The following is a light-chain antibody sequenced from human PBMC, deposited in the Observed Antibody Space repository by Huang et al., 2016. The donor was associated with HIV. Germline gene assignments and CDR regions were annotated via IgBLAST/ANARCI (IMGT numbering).Light chain of an antibody. V-gene: IGKV2-28*01. J-gene: IGKJ5*01. Sequence: DIVMTQSPLSLPVTPGEPASISCRSSQSLLHSNGYNYLYWYLQKPGQSPQLLIYLWSIRASGVPDRFSVSVSGTDFTLKISRVEAEDVGVYYCMQALQTPITFGQGTRLEIK. CDR1: QSLLHSNGYNY. CDR2: LWS. CDR3: MQALQTPIT.